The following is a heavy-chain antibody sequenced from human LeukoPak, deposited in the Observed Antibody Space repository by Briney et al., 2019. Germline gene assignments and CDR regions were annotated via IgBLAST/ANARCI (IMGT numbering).Heavy chain of an antibody. V-gene: IGHV4-31*03. CDR3: ASAPIVVVPAAIDLGYYGMDV. D-gene: IGHD2-2*01. J-gene: IGHJ6*02. CDR2: IYYSGST. CDR1: GGSISSGGYY. Sequence: PSETLSLTCTVSGGSISSGGYYWSWIRQHPGKGLEWIGYIYYSGSTYYSPSLKSRVTISVDTSKNQFSLKLSSVTAADTAVYYCASAPIVVVPAAIDLGYYGMDVWGQGTTVTVSS.